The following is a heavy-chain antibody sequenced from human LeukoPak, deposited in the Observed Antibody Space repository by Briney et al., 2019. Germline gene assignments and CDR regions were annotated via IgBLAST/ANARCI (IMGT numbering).Heavy chain of an antibody. D-gene: IGHD2-15*01. CDR2: INPDTAVT. CDR1: GFTFTGYY. Sequence: ASVKVSCKASGFTFTGYYMHWVRQAPGQGLERMGWINPDTAVTKYAQKFQGRVTMTRDTSISTAYMELRRLTSGDTAVYYCARDFGSVITPYYWGQGALVTVSS. V-gene: IGHV1-2*02. J-gene: IGHJ4*02. CDR3: ARDFGSVITPYY.